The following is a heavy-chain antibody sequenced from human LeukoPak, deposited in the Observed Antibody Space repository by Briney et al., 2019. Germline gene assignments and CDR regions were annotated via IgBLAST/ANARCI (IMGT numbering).Heavy chain of an antibody. CDR3: ARVNGGFYAFDI. CDR1: GGTFSSYA. J-gene: IGHJ3*02. CDR2: IIPILGIA. Sequence: ASVKVSCKASGGTFSSYAISWVRQAPGQGLEWMGRIIPILGIANYAQKFQGRVTITADKSTSTAYMELSSLRSEDTAVYYCARVNGGFYAFDIWGQGTMVTVSS. D-gene: IGHD4-23*01. V-gene: IGHV1-69*04.